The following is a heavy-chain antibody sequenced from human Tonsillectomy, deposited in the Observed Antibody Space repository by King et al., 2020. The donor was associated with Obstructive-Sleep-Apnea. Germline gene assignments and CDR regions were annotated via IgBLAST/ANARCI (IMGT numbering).Heavy chain of an antibody. J-gene: IGHJ4*02. CDR3: AKVVTTIPSWDY. CDR2: ITISGGST. D-gene: IGHD5-12*01. Sequence: VQLVESGGGLVQPGGSLRLSCAASGFTFSSYAISWVRQAPGKGLEWVSGITISGGSTYYADAVKGRFTISRDNSKNTLYMQMNSLRAEDTAVYYCAKVVTTIPSWDYWGQGTLVTVSS. CDR1: GFTFSSYA. V-gene: IGHV3-23*04.